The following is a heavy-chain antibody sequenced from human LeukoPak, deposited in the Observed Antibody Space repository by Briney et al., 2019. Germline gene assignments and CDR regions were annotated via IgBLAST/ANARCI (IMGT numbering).Heavy chain of an antibody. Sequence: PGGSLRLSCAASGFTFSSYEMNWVRQAPGKGLEWVSYISSRGSTIYYADSVKGRFTISRDNAKNSLYLQMNSLRAEDTAVHYCARDSVSYGAGFTFDYWGQGTLVTVSS. CDR3: ARDSVSYGAGFTFDY. J-gene: IGHJ4*02. V-gene: IGHV3-48*03. CDR2: ISSRGSTI. D-gene: IGHD5-18*01. CDR1: GFTFSSYE.